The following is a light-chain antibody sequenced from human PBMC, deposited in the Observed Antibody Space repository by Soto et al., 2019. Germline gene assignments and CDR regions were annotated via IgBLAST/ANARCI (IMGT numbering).Light chain of an antibody. Sequence: EIVMTQSPATLSVSPGERATLSCRASQSVSSNLAWYQQKPGQAPRLLIYYASTRATGIPARFNGSGSGTEFTLTISSLQSEDFAVYYCQQYNNWPRGTFGPGTKVDIK. CDR2: YAS. J-gene: IGKJ3*01. CDR1: QSVSSN. CDR3: QQYNNWPRGT. V-gene: IGKV3-15*01.